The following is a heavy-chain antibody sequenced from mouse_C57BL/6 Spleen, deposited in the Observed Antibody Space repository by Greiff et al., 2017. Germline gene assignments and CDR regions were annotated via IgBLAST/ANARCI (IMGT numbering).Heavy chain of an antibody. CDR2: IHPNSGST. D-gene: IGHD6-1*01. J-gene: IGHJ2*01. V-gene: IGHV1-64*01. CDR3: ARSSSGDYFDY. Sequence: QVQLQQPGAELVKPGASVKLSCKASGYTFTSYWMHWVKQRPGQGLEWIGMIHPNSGSTNYNEKFKSKATLTVDKASSTAYMQLSSLTSEDSAVYYCARSSSGDYFDYWGQGTTLTVSS. CDR1: GYTFTSYW.